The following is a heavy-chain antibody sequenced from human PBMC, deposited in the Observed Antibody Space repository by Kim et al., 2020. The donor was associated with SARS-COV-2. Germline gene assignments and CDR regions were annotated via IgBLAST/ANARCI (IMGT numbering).Heavy chain of an antibody. CDR2: INPNNGDT. J-gene: IGHJ4*02. Sequence: ASVKVSCKGSGYTFSGYYMHWLRQAPGQGLEWMGRINPNNGDTNYAQRFQGRVTMTRDTSIRTVYMEVSSLRSDDTAVYYCARGPTEGVDYWGQGTLVTVSS. CDR3: ARGPTEGVDY. D-gene: IGHD3-16*01. CDR1: GYTFSGYY. V-gene: IGHV1-2*06.